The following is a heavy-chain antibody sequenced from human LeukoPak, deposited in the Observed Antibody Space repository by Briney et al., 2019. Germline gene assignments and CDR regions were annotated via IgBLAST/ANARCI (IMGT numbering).Heavy chain of an antibody. CDR3: ARVKPAGAWLGYFDY. J-gene: IGHJ4*02. CDR2: VHYSGGS. D-gene: IGHD6-19*01. Sequence: GSLRLSCAASGFTFSSYAMSWVRQSPGKGLEWIGSVHYSGGSYYNPSLKSRVTISLNTSQNQFSLGLSSVTAADTAVYYCARVKPAGAWLGYFDYWGQGTLVTVSS. V-gene: IGHV4-38-2*01. CDR1: GFTFSSYA.